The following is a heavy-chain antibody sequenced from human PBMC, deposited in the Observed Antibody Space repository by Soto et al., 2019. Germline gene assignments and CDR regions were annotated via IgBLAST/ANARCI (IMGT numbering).Heavy chain of an antibody. CDR2: LSWTSGSI. CDR3: AKAYNWNSDFDY. CDR1: GFTFDEYG. D-gene: IGHD1-7*01. Sequence: EVQLVESGGGLVQPGRSLRLSCAAAGFTFDEYGMHWVRQAPGKGLEWVSGLSWTSGSIGYADSVKGRFTISRDNAKNSLYLQMNSLRAEDTALYYCAKAYNWNSDFDYWGQGTLVTVSS. V-gene: IGHV3-9*01. J-gene: IGHJ4*02.